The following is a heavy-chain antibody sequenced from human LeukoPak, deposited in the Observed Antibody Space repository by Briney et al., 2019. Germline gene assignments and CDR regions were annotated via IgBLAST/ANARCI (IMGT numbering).Heavy chain of an antibody. CDR2: ISRDNGRI. V-gene: IGHV3-9*01. J-gene: IGHJ4*02. CDR1: GFTFEDYA. Sequence: GGSLRLSCVVSGFTFEDYAMHWVRQAPGKGLEWVSGISRDNGRIGYADSVKGRFTISRDNAKNSLYLQMNSLRAEDTAVYYCAKIYGTVTTDYWGQGTLVTVSS. D-gene: IGHD4-17*01. CDR3: AKIYGTVTTDY.